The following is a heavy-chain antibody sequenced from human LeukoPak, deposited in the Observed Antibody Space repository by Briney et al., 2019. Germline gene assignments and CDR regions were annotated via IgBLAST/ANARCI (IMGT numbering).Heavy chain of an antibody. CDR3: ARDALFYKGGFDY. Sequence: GGSLRLSCTASGFTFSSYEMNWVRQSPGRGREWVSYISSGSSTIYCADSVKGRFTISRDNAKNSLYLQMNSLRAEDTAVYYCARDALFYKGGFDYWGQGTLVTVSS. CDR1: GFTFSSYE. J-gene: IGHJ4*02. V-gene: IGHV3-48*03. CDR2: ISSGSSTI. D-gene: IGHD2-8*01.